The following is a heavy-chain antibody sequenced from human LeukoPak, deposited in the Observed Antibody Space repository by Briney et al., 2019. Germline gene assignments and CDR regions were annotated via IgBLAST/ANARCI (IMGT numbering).Heavy chain of an antibody. J-gene: IGHJ4*02. CDR3: AKARGSRYCSGGSGYGYFDY. CDR1: GFTFDDYA. V-gene: IGHV3-9*01. CDR2: ISWNSGSI. Sequence: GRSLRLSCAASGFTFDDYAMHWVRQAPGKGLEWASGISWNSGSIGYADSVKGRFTISRDNAKNSLYLQMNSLRAEDTALYYCAKARGSRYCSGGSGYGYFDYWGQGTLVTVSS. D-gene: IGHD2-15*01.